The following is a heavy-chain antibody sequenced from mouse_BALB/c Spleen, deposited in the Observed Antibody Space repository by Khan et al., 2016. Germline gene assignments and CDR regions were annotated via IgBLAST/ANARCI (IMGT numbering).Heavy chain of an antibody. CDR2: INTETGEP. V-gene: IGHV9-2-1*01. Sequence: QIQLVQSGPELKKPGETVKISCKTSGYTFTDYSVHWVKQAPGKGLTWVGWINTETGEPTYADDFKGRFAFSLETSASTAYLQINNLENDDTATYFCARRWWAMDYWGQGTSVTVSS. D-gene: IGHD1-1*02. CDR3: ARRWWAMDY. J-gene: IGHJ4*01. CDR1: GYTFTDYS.